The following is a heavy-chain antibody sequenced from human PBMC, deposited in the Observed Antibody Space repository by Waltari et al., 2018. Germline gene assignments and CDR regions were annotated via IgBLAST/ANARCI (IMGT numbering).Heavy chain of an antibody. V-gene: IGHV4-4*07. CDR3: ARDGYSSSWYRNTPLNWFDP. Sequence: QVQLQESGPGLVKPSETLSLTCPVSGGSISSYYWTWIRQPAGKGLEWIGRIYTSGSTNYNPSLKSRVTMSVDTSKNQFSLKLSSVTAADTAVYYCARDGYSSSWYRNTPLNWFDPWGQGTLVTVSS. CDR2: IYTSGST. CDR1: GGSISSYY. D-gene: IGHD6-13*01. J-gene: IGHJ5*02.